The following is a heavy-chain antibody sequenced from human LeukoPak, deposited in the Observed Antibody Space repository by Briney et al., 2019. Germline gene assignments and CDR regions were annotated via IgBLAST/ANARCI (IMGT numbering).Heavy chain of an antibody. D-gene: IGHD6-13*01. CDR2: MSPNSGIT. CDR1: GYTFTSYD. J-gene: IGHJ5*02. CDR3: ARGLPTLAAAGP. Sequence: ASVKVSCKASGYTFTSYDINWVRQATGQGLEWMGWMSPNSGITGYAQKFQGRVTMTRNTSISTAYMELSSLRSEDTAVYYCARGLPTLAAAGPWGQGTLVTVSS. V-gene: IGHV1-8*01.